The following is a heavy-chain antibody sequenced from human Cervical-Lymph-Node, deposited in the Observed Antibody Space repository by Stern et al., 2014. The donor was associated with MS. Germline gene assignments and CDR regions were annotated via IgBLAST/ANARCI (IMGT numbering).Heavy chain of an antibody. CDR2: ISSSSSYI. D-gene: IGHD5-24*01. J-gene: IGHJ6*02. V-gene: IGHV3-21*01. CDR3: ARDLQRWLQSGYGMDV. CDR1: GFTFSSYS. Sequence: VQLVDSGGGLVKPGGTLRLSCAASGFTFSSYSMNWVRQAPGKGLEWVSSISSSSSYIYYAESVKGRFTISRDNAKNSLYLQMNSLRAEDTAVYYCARDLQRWLQSGYGMDVWGQGTTVTVSS.